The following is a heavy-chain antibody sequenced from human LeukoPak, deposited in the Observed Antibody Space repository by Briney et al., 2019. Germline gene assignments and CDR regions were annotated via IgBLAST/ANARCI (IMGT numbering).Heavy chain of an antibody. CDR2: ISGSGGST. J-gene: IGHJ4*02. CDR1: GFTCSSYA. V-gene: IGHV3-23*01. D-gene: IGHD6-6*01. CDR3: AKAGYSSSSTTYFDY. Sequence: QTGGSLRLSGAASGFTCSSYAVSWVRQAPGKGLEWVSVISGSGGSTYYADSVKGRFTISRDNSKNTLYLQMNSLRAEDTAVYYCAKAGYSSSSTTYFDYWGQGTLVTVSS.